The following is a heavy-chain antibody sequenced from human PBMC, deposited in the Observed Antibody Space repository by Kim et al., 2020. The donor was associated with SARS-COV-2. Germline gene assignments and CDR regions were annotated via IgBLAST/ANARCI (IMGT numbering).Heavy chain of an antibody. CDR2: ISNDGSNT. CDR1: GFTFSSYG. Sequence: GGSLRLSCAASGFTFSSYGMHWVRQAPGKGLEWVAVISNDGSNTYYADSVKGRFTISRDNSKNTLYLQMNSLRAEDTAVYYCAKDWMDTAMGKGSFQHWGQGTLVTVSS. V-gene: IGHV3-30*18. CDR3: AKDWMDTAMGKGSFQH. J-gene: IGHJ1*01. D-gene: IGHD5-18*01.